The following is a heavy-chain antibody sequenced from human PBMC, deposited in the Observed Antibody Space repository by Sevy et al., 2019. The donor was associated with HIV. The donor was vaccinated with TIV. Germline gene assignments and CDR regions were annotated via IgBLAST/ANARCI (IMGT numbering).Heavy chain of an antibody. CDR2: TYYRSKWYF. J-gene: IGHJ5*02. V-gene: IGHV6-1*01. CDR1: GDSVSSDSAG. CDR3: ARVGLVRGLDHWFDP. Sequence: SQTLSLTCAISGDSVSSDSAGWNWIRQSPSRGLEWLGRTYYRSKWYFDYAPSVKSRMTINPDTSKNQFSLQLNSVTPEDTAVYYCARVGLVRGLDHWFDPWGQGTLVTVSS. D-gene: IGHD3-10*01.